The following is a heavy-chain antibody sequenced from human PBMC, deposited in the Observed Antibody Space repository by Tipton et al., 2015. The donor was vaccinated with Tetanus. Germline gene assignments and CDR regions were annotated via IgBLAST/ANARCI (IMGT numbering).Heavy chain of an antibody. CDR3: ARNVYTVTNDAFDI. V-gene: IGHV4-30-4*01. CDR2: IHHSGLA. Sequence: LSCTVSGDSVSTGNFYWSWIRQPPGKGLERIAFIHHSGLAFSKPSLKSRVSISIDTSQNQFSLRLTSVTAADTAVYFCARNVYTVTNDAFDIWGHGTLVNVSS. J-gene: IGHJ3*02. CDR1: GDSVSTGNFY. D-gene: IGHD4-11*01.